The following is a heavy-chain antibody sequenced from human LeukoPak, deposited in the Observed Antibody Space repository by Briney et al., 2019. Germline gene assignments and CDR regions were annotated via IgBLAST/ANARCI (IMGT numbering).Heavy chain of an antibody. CDR2: ISSSSSTI. D-gene: IGHD1-26*01. V-gene: IGHV3-48*01. J-gene: IGHJ4*02. CDR3: ARSRGSSGSYPFDY. Sequence: GGSLRLSCAASGFTFSSYSMNWVRQAPGKGLEWVSYISSSSSTIYYAGSVKGRSTISRDNAKNPLFLQMNSLRAEDTAVYYCARSRGSSGSYPFDYWGQGTLVTVSS. CDR1: GFTFSSYS.